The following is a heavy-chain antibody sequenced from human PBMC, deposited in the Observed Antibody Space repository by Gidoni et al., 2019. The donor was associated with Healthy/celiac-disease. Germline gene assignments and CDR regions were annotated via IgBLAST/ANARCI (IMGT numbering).Heavy chain of an antibody. CDR3: ARADYGSGSYGYYMDV. D-gene: IGHD3-10*01. CDR1: GGSISSGSYY. CDR2: IYTSGST. V-gene: IGHV4-61*02. J-gene: IGHJ6*03. Sequence: QVQLQGSGPGLVKPSQTLSLTCTVSGGSISSGSYYWSWIRQPAGKGLEWIGRIYTSGSTNYNPSLKSRVTISVDTSKNQFSLKLSSVTAADTAVYYCARADYGSGSYGYYMDVWGKGTTVTVSS.